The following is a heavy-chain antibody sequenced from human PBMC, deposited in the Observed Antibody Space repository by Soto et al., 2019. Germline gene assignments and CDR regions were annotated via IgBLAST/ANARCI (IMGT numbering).Heavy chain of an antibody. CDR2: IYYSVST. Sequence: QVQLQESGPGLVKPSETLSLTCTVSGGSISSYYWSWIRQPPGKGLEWIGYIYYSVSTNYNPSLKSRVTISVDTPKHQFSLKLSSLTVADTAVYYCERDRAGYTPYVFDYWGQGTLVTVSS. CDR3: ERDRAGYTPYVFDY. CDR1: GGSISSYY. V-gene: IGHV4-59*01. J-gene: IGHJ4*02. D-gene: IGHD5-12*01.